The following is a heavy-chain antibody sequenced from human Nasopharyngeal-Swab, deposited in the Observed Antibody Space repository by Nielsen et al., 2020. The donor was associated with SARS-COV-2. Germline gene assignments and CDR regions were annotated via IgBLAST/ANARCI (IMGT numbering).Heavy chain of an antibody. CDR3: AKANVLFWFEQFKNDGFDI. Sequence: GGSLRLSCTASGFSFNNYGMHWVRQAPGKGLEWVAVISYEGSKKFYAESVEGRFTISRDYSKSTLYLQMDSLRTEDTAMYYCAKANVLFWFEQFKNDGFDIWGQGTMVTVSS. CDR1: GFSFNNYG. J-gene: IGHJ3*02. V-gene: IGHV3-30*18. CDR2: ISYEGSKK. D-gene: IGHD3-10*01.